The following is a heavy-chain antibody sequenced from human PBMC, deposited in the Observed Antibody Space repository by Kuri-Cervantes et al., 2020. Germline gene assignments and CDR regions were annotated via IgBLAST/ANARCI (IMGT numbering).Heavy chain of an antibody. V-gene: IGHV3-21*01. Sequence: GESLKISCAASGFTFSTYSMNWVRQAPGKGLEWVSSISSSSTYIYYADSVKGRFTISRDNAKHSLYLQMNSLRAEDTAVYYCAGGYSYGYFFGHQSAWGQGTLVTVSS. CDR2: ISSSSTYI. CDR1: GFTFSTYS. J-gene: IGHJ5*02. CDR3: AGGYSYGYFFGHQSA. D-gene: IGHD5-18*01.